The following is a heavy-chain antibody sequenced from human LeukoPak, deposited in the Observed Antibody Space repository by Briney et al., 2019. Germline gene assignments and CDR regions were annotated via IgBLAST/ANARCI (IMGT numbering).Heavy chain of an antibody. CDR3: ARMGGVLVAFDYAFDI. Sequence: ASVKVSCKASGYTFTGYYMHWVRQAPGQGLEWMGRINPNSGGTNYAQKFQGRVTMTRATSISTAYMELSRLRSDDTAVYYCARMGGVLVAFDYAFDIWGQETMVTVSS. CDR2: INPNSGGT. V-gene: IGHV1-2*06. D-gene: IGHD2-15*01. CDR1: GYTFTGYY. J-gene: IGHJ3*02.